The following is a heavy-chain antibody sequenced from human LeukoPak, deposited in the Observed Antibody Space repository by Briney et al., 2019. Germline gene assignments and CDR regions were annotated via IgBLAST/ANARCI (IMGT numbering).Heavy chain of an antibody. CDR1: GGSISSYY. J-gene: IGHJ4*02. CDR2: FYHSRST. CDR3: ARDSLAGYSGYDRRLDY. D-gene: IGHD5-12*01. Sequence: LETLSLTCTVSGGSISSYYWSWIRQPPGKGLEWIGYFYHSRSTNYNPSLKSRVTISVDTSKNQFSLKLSSMTAADTAVYYCARDSLAGYSGYDRRLDYWGQGTLVTVSS. V-gene: IGHV4-59*01.